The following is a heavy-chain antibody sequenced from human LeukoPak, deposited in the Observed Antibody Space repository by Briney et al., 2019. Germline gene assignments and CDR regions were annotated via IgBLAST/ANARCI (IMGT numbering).Heavy chain of an antibody. V-gene: IGHV1-18*01. CDR3: ATEKRIYYDSSGYWGH. Sequence: ASVKVSCKASGYTFTSYGISWVRQAPGQGLEWMGWISAYNGNTNYAQKLQGRVTMTRDTSISTAYMELSRLRSDDTAVYYCATEKRIYYDSSGYWGHWGQGTLVTVSS. D-gene: IGHD3-22*01. CDR1: GYTFTSYG. J-gene: IGHJ4*02. CDR2: ISAYNGNT.